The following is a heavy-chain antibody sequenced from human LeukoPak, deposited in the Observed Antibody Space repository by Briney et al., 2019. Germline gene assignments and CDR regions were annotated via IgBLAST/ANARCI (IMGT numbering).Heavy chain of an antibody. CDR1: GGSISSSSYY. V-gene: IGHV4-39*07. Sequence: SETLSLTCTVSGGSISSSSYYWGWIRQPPGKGLDWIGSIDYTGSTYYNPPLKSRITISADTSKNQFSLRLSSVTAADTAVYYCARDQSSRYHYYMDVWGNGTTVTVSS. J-gene: IGHJ6*03. CDR3: ARDQSSRYHYYMDV. CDR2: IDYTGST.